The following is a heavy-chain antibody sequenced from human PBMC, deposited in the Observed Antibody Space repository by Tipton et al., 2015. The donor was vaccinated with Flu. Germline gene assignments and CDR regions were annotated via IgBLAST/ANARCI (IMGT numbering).Heavy chain of an antibody. D-gene: IGHD4-17*01. Sequence: TLSLTCTVSGVSVSTGGFYWSWIRQPPGKGLEYIGYIFHTGTTKYNPSLKSRVTISVDTSKNQFSLNLNSVTAADTAVYYCARHFRLGYGDYRLDYWGQGTLVTVSS. J-gene: IGHJ4*02. CDR3: ARHFRLGYGDYRLDY. CDR1: GVSVSTGGFY. CDR2: IFHTGTT. V-gene: IGHV4-61*08.